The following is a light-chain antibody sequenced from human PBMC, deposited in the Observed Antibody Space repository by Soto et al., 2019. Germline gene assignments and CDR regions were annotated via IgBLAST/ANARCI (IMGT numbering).Light chain of an antibody. CDR2: DVS. CDR3: SSYTGSSTLAV. V-gene: IGLV2-14*01. J-gene: IGLJ1*01. CDR1: SSDVGGYNY. Sequence: QSALTQPASVSGSPGQSITISCTGTSSDVGGYNYVSWYQQHPGKAPKLMIYDVSNRPSGVSNRFSGSKSGNTASLTISGLQAEDEDDYYCSSYTGSSTLAVFGTGTKLTVL.